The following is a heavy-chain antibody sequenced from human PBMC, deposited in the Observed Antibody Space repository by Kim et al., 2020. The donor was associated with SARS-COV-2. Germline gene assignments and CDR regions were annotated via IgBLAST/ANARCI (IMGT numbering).Heavy chain of an antibody. CDR1: GFTVSSNY. J-gene: IGHJ3*02. CDR3: ARDQGMYYYDSKGAFDI. CDR2: IYSGGST. Sequence: GGSLRLSCAASGFTVSSNYMSWVRQAPGKGLEWVSVIYSGGSTYYADSVKGRFTISRHNSKNTLYLQMNSLRAKDTAVYYCARDQGMYYYDSKGAFDIWGQGTMVTVSS. V-gene: IGHV3-53*04. D-gene: IGHD3-22*01.